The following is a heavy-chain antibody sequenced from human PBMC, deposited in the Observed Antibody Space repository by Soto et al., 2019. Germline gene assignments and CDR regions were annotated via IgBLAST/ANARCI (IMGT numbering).Heavy chain of an antibody. CDR3: VQGASTAHQPLDS. Sequence: VQLVESGGGVVQPGRSLRLSCAASGFIFRNFGMHWVRRAPGKGLEWVATISGDGNDKYYPDSMKGRFTISRDNFNNTQYLQLNSLRPEDTAVYHCVQGASTAHQPLDSWGQGVLVTVSS. CDR1: GFIFRNFG. V-gene: IGHV3-30*03. D-gene: IGHD1-26*01. J-gene: IGHJ4*02. CDR2: ISGDGNDK.